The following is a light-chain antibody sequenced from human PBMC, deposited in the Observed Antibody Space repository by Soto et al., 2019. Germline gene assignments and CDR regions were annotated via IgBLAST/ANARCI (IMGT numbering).Light chain of an antibody. CDR2: STS. J-gene: IGKJ1*01. CDR3: PQYSIWPPA. Sequence: EIVMTQSPATLSVSPGERATLSCRASQSVSNDLAWYQQNPGQAPRLLIYSTSTRATGVPARFSGSGSGTEFTLTISSLQSEDFVVYYCPQYSIWPPASGQGTKVEIK. CDR1: QSVSND. V-gene: IGKV3-15*01.